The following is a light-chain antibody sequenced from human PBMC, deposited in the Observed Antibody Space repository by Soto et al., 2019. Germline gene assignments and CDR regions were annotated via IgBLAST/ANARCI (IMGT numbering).Light chain of an antibody. CDR1: QSVGSY. CDR2: DAS. CDR3: QQRSNWPPLT. Sequence: EIVLTQSPATLSLSPGERATLSCMASQSVGSYLAWHQQKPGQAPRLRIYDASNRATGIPARFSGSGSGTDFTITISSLEPEDFAVYYCQQRSNWPPLTFGGGTKVDIK. J-gene: IGKJ4*01. V-gene: IGKV3-11*01.